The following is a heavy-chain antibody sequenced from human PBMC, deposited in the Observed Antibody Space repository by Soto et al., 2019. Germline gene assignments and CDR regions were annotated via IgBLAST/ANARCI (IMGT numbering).Heavy chain of an antibody. D-gene: IGHD3-10*01. J-gene: IGHJ5*02. Sequence: SETLSLTCTVSGGSISSGGYYWSWIRQPPGKGLNWIGYIFYSGSTYYNPSLKSRVTISVDTSKNQFSLKLSTVTAADTAVYYCAREILLGAQNWFDPWGQGTLVTVSS. CDR1: GGSISSGGYY. V-gene: IGHV4-30-4*01. CDR2: IFYSGST. CDR3: AREILLGAQNWFDP.